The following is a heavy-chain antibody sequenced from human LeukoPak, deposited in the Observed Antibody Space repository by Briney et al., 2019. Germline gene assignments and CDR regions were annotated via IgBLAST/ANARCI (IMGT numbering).Heavy chain of an antibody. Sequence: SGGSLRLSCAASGFTVSSNFMSWVSQAPGKGLEWVSVIYSGGSTYYADSVKGRFTISRDNSKNTLNLQMNSLRAEDTAVYYCVKDRTGTYTLDYWGQGTLVTVSS. J-gene: IGHJ4*02. D-gene: IGHD3-10*01. CDR3: VKDRTGTYTLDY. CDR2: IYSGGST. CDR1: GFTVSSNF. V-gene: IGHV3-66*02.